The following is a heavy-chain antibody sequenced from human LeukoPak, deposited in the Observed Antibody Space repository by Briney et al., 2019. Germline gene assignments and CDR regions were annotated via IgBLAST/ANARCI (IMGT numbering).Heavy chain of an antibody. CDR3: ARGYCSGGSCYYYFDY. J-gene: IGHJ4*02. CDR2: ISSSSSYI. Sequence: GGPLRLSCAASGFTFSSYSMNWVRQAPGKGLEWVSSISSSSSYIYYADSVKGRFTISRDNAKNSLYLQMNSLRAEDTAVYYCARGYCSGGSCYYYFDYWGQGTLVTVSS. D-gene: IGHD2-15*01. V-gene: IGHV3-21*01. CDR1: GFTFSSYS.